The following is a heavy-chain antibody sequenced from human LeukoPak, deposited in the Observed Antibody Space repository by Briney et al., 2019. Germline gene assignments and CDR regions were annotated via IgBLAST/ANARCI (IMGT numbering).Heavy chain of an antibody. D-gene: IGHD1-26*01. J-gene: IGHJ3*01. V-gene: IGHV1-46*01. CDR3: ARDLRVGATKDVFGGAFDV. CDR1: GYTFTNYY. CDR2: INPSPGST. Sequence: ASGKVSCKASGYTFTNYYIHWVRQAPGQGLEWMGKINPSPGSTAYAERFQGRVTMTRDTSTSTVEMELSSLRSEDTAVYYCARDLRVGATKDVFGGAFDVWGQGTMVTVSS.